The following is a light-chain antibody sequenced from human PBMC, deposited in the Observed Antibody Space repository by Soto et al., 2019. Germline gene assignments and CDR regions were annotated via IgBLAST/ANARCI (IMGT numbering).Light chain of an antibody. J-gene: IGKJ1*01. CDR1: QSTTSW. Sequence: DIQMTQSPSTLSASVGDRVTISCRASQSTTSWLAWYQQKPGKAPKLLIYAASSLQSGVPSRFSGSGSGTEFTLTISSLQPDDFATYYCQQYNSLWTFGQGTKVDIK. CDR3: QQYNSLWT. V-gene: IGKV1-5*01. CDR2: AAS.